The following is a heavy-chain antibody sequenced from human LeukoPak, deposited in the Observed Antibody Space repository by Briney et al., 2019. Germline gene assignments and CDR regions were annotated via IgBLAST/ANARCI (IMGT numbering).Heavy chain of an antibody. V-gene: IGHV3-30-3*01. CDR1: GFTFSSYA. J-gene: IGHJ4*02. CDR2: ISYDGSNK. CDR3: AREGDYSRGGHYFDY. D-gene: IGHD4-11*01. Sequence: GGSLRLSCAASGFTFSSYAMHWVRQAPGKGLEWVAVISYDGSNKYYADSVKGRFTISRDNSKNTLYLQMNSLRAEDTAVYYCAREGDYSRGGHYFDYWGQGTLVTVSS.